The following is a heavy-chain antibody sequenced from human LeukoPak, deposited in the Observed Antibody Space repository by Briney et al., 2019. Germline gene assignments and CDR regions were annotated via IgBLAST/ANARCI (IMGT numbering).Heavy chain of an antibody. CDR2: ISGSGGST. CDR3: ATRYSSSSFDY. CDR1: GFTFSSYA. V-gene: IGHV3-23*01. J-gene: IGHJ4*02. Sequence: GGSLRLSCAASGFTFSSYAMSWVRQAPGKGLEWVSAISGSGGSTYYADSVEGRFTISRDNSKNTLYLQMNSLRAEDTAVYYCATRYSSSSFDYWGQGTLVTVSS. D-gene: IGHD6-6*01.